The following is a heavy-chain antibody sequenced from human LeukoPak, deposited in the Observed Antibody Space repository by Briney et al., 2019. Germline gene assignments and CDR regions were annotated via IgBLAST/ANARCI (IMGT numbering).Heavy chain of an antibody. D-gene: IGHD5-18*01. CDR1: GFTFSSYA. CDR2: ISYDGSNK. Sequence: PGRSLRLSCAASGFTFSSYAMHWVRQAPGKGLEWVAVISYDGSNKYYADSVKGRFTISRDNSKNTLYLQMNSLRAEDTAVYYCARAHSTLWPPAPIDYWGQGTLVTVSS. V-gene: IGHV3-30*04. J-gene: IGHJ4*02. CDR3: ARAHSTLWPPAPIDY.